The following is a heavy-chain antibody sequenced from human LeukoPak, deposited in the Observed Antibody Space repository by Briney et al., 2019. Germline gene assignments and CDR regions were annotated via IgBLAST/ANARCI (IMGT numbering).Heavy chain of an antibody. Sequence: SETLSLTCTVSGGSISSSSYYWGWIRQPPGKGLEWIGEMHHTGSTNYNPSLKSRVTISVDKSRNQSSLKLSPVTAADTAVYYCASRRAGAPYFDYWGQGTLVPVSS. CDR1: GGSISSSSYY. CDR3: ASRRAGAPYFDY. V-gene: IGHV4-39*07. J-gene: IGHJ4*02. D-gene: IGHD1-26*01. CDR2: MHHTGST.